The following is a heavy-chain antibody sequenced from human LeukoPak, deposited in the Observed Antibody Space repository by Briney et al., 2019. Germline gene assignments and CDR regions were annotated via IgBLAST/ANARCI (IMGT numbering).Heavy chain of an antibody. CDR1: RYTFTSYD. D-gene: IGHD6-13*01. CDR2: MNPNSGNT. Sequence: GASVKVSYKPSRYTFTSYDINWVRQATGQGLEWMGWMNPNSGNTGYAHKFQGRVTMTRNTSISTAYIGLSSLRSEDTAVYYCARVIAAAFNNWFDPSGEGNLVSVSS. J-gene: IGHJ5*02. CDR3: ARVIAAAFNNWFDP. V-gene: IGHV1-8*01.